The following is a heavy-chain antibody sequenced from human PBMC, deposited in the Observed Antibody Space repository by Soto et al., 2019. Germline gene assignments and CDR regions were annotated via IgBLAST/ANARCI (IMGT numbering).Heavy chain of an antibody. CDR3: VRNGYSSLDY. CDR1: GDSISSHGW. J-gene: IGHJ4*02. Sequence: QVQLQESGPGLVKPSGTLSLTCAVSGDSISSHGWWRWVRQPPNKGLERIAETHHSRGTNYNPSLMSRATISVDNSKNQFSLKRISASAAVTAVYYCVRNGYSSLDYWGQGTLVSVSS. V-gene: IGHV4-4*02. D-gene: IGHD3-22*01. CDR2: THHSRGT.